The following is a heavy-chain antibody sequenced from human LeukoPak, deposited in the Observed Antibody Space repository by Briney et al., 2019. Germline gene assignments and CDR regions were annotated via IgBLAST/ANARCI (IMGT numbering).Heavy chain of an antibody. CDR1: GFTFSSYA. CDR2: VLASGGRT. Sequence: GGSLRLSCAASGFTFSSYAMGWVRQPPGKGLEWVSAVLASGGRTFYADSVKGRFTISRDNSKNTLYVQMNSLRAEDTAVYYCAKYYKLSGYYLGGYDYWGQGTLVTVSS. CDR3: AKYYKLSGYYLGGYDY. V-gene: IGHV3-23*01. D-gene: IGHD3-22*01. J-gene: IGHJ4*02.